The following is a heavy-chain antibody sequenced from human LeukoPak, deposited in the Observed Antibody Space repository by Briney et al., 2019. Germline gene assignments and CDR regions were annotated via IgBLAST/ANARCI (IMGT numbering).Heavy chain of an antibody. D-gene: IGHD6-19*01. J-gene: IGHJ4*02. CDR1: GRSITSYY. V-gene: IGHV4-4*07. CDR2: IHTSRSP. CDR3: AGRAQTTGWSFDY. Sequence: SETLSPTCIVSGRSITSYYWSWIREPAGKGLEWIGQIHTSRSPNYNPSLKTRVPMSVDTSKNQFSLALRSVTPADTAVYYCAGRAQTTGWSFDYWGEKALVTVSS.